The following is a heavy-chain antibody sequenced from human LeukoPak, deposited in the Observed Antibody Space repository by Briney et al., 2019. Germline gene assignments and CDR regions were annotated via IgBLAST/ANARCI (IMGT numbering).Heavy chain of an antibody. J-gene: IGHJ4*02. CDR3: ARVPGGLEWADFDY. CDR1: GFTFRTHT. CDR2: ISSSSSDI. D-gene: IGHD3-3*01. Sequence: GGSLILSCTASGFTFRTHTMNWVRQAPGKGLEWVSCISSSSSDISYADSVKGRFTISRDNAKNSLYLHMSSLRAEDTAVYYCARVPGGLEWADFDYWGQGTLVTVSS. V-gene: IGHV3-21*01.